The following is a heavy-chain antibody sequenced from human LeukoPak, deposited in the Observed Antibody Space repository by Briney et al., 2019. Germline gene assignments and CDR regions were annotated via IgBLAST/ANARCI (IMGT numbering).Heavy chain of an antibody. CDR2: ISGSGGST. CDR3: AKDGSGVLRYFDWLLPYYFDY. Sequence: PGGSLRLSCAASGFTFSSYAMSWVRQAPGKGLEWVSAISGSGGSTYYADSVKGRFTISRDNSKNTLYLQMNSLRAEDTAVYYCAKDGSGVLRYFDWLLPYYFDYWGQGTLVTVSS. V-gene: IGHV3-23*01. CDR1: GFTFSSYA. J-gene: IGHJ4*02. D-gene: IGHD3-9*01.